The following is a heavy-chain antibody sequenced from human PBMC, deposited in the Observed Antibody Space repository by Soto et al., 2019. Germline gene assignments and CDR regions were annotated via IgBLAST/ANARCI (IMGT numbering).Heavy chain of an antibody. CDR3: VRDIR. J-gene: IGHJ4*02. CDR1: GFTFXSXW. Sequence: GGSLRLSCAASGFTFXSXWMYWVRQSPGKGPVWVSYINSDGSRIAYADSVKGRFTISRDNAKNTLYLQMNSLRVEDTAVYYCVRDIRWGRGTLVTVSS. CDR2: INSDGSRI. V-gene: IGHV3-74*03.